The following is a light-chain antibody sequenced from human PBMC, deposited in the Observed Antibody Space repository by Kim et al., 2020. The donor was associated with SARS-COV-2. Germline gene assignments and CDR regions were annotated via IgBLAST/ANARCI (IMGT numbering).Light chain of an antibody. Sequence: SYELTQPPSVSVSPGQTARITCSGDALPKQYAYWYQQKPGQAPVLVIYKDSERPSGIRERFSGYSSGTTVTLTISGAQAEDEADYYCQSADSSGTYWV. CDR2: KDS. CDR1: ALPKQY. J-gene: IGLJ3*02. V-gene: IGLV3-25*03. CDR3: QSADSSGTYWV.